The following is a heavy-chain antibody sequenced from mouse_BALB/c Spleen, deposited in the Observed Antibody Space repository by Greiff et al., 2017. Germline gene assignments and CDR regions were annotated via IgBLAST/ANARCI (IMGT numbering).Heavy chain of an antibody. CDR3: ASHYYGYYYFDY. CDR2: ISDGGSYT. V-gene: IGHV5-4*02. D-gene: IGHD1-2*01. J-gene: IGHJ2*01. CDR1: GFTFSDYY. Sequence: EVKLVESGGGLVKPGGSLKLSCAASGFTFSDYYMYWVRQTPEKRLEWVATISDGGSYTYYPDSVKGRFTISRDNAKNNLYLQMSSLKSEDTAMYYCASHYYGYYYFDYWGQGTTLTVSS.